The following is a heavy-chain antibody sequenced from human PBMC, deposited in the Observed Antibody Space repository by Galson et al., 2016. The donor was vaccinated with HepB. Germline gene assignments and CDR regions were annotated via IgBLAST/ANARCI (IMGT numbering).Heavy chain of an antibody. J-gene: IGHJ3*02. CDR1: EYSFTGYW. V-gene: IGHV5-51*01. D-gene: IGHD2-21*02. Sequence: QSGAEVKKPGESLKISCKGSEYSFTGYWIGWVRQMPGKGLEWMGIVYSGDSDARYSPSFQGQVTISADKSITTAYLQWRSLKASDTAMYYCARTLPVVVTAEDAFDIWGQGTMVTVSS. CDR3: ARTLPVVVTAEDAFDI. CDR2: VYSGDSDA.